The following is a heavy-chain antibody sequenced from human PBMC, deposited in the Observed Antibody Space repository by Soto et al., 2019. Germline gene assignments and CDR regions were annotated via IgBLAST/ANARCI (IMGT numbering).Heavy chain of an antibody. CDR3: ARHGTALTAVNWFVS. D-gene: IGHD2-21*02. CDR1: GGSITSGSFY. Sequence: SETLSLTCTVSGGSITSGSFYWGWVRHSPGKGLEWIGSIYYSGNVYYNPSLESRVTISADVSRDQFSLKLTSVTAADTAVYYCARHGTALTAVNWFVSWGHGTLVTVSS. J-gene: IGHJ5*01. V-gene: IGHV4-39*01. CDR2: IYYSGNV.